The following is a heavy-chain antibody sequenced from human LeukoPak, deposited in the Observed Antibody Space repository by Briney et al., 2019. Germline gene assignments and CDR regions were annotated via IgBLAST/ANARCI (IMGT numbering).Heavy chain of an antibody. CDR3: AGGLAVAGPREDY. J-gene: IGHJ4*02. CDR1: GFTFSSYW. V-gene: IGHV3-74*01. D-gene: IGHD6-19*01. Sequence: SGGSLRLSCAASGFTFSSYWMHWVRQAPGKGLVWVSRINSDGSSTSYADSVKGRFTISRDNAKNTLYLQMNSLRAEDTAVYYCAGGLAVAGPREDYWGQGTLVTVSS. CDR2: INSDGSST.